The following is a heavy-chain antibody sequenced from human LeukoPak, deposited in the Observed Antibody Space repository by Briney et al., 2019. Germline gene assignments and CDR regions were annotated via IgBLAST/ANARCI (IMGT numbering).Heavy chain of an antibody. CDR3: ARLYGSVDY. CDR2: IRSKANNYAT. Sequence: GGSLKLSCAASGFTFSDSAMHWVRQASGKGLEWVGHIRSKANNYATAYAASVKGRFTISRDDSKNTAYLQMHSLNTEDTAVYYCARLYGSVDYWGQGTLVTVSS. J-gene: IGHJ4*02. CDR1: GFTFSDSA. D-gene: IGHD3-10*01. V-gene: IGHV3-73*01.